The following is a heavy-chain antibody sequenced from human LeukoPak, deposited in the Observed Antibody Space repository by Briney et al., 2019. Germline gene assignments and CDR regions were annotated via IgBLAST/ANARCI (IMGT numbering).Heavy chain of an antibody. V-gene: IGHV3-23*01. CDR3: AKGRGYSYGSPDY. CDR2: ISGSGGST. J-gene: IGHJ4*02. CDR1: GFTFSSYA. Sequence: WGSLSLSCAASGFTFSSYAMIWVRQAPGKGLEWVSAISGSGGSTYYADSVKGRFTISRDNSKNTLYLQMNSLRAEDTAVYYCAKGRGYSYGSPDYWGQGTLVSVSS. D-gene: IGHD5-18*01.